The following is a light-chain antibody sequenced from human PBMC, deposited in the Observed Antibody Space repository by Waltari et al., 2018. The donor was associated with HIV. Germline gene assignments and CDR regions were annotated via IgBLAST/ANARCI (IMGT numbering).Light chain of an antibody. Sequence: QSVLTPAPSVSGAPGQRVTISCIGSSSNIGAGYDVHWYQQLPGTAPKLLIFDNSNRPSGVPDRFSGSKSGTSASLAITGLQAEDEADYYCQSSDTGLSGSVFGGGTKLTVL. CDR3: QSSDTGLSGSV. J-gene: IGLJ3*02. CDR1: SSNIGAGYD. V-gene: IGLV1-40*01. CDR2: DNS.